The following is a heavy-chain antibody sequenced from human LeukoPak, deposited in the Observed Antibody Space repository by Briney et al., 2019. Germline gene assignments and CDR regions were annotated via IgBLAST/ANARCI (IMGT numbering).Heavy chain of an antibody. CDR3: AREFSTSSTAFDV. CDR2: INQNRGSL. D-gene: IGHD6-6*01. Sequence: SETLSLTCAIYGGSFSDYYWSWIRLSPGKGLEWIGDINQNRGSLNYNPSLRSRVTMSVDTSKNQFSLKVTSVTAADTAVYYCAREFSTSSTAFDVWGQGTMVTVSS. CDR1: GGSFSDYY. J-gene: IGHJ3*01. V-gene: IGHV4-34*01.